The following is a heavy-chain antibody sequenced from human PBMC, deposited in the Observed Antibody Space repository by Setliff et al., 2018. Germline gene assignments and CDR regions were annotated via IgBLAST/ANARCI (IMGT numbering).Heavy chain of an antibody. CDR2: IYHSGSA. CDR3: ARGRAHVDY. Sequence: SETLSLTCAVYGGSFSTYYWIWIRQPPGKGLEWIGEIYHSGSAYYNPSLKSRVTITVDTSKNQFSLKLSSVTAADTAVYYCARGRAHVDYWGQGTMVTVSS. CDR1: GGSFSTYY. V-gene: IGHV4-34*01. J-gene: IGHJ4*02.